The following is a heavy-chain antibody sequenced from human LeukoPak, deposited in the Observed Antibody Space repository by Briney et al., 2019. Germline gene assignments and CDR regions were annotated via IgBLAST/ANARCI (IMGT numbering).Heavy chain of an antibody. CDR1: GFTFSSYS. CDR3: AKDAWRCSSTSCLPFDY. J-gene: IGHJ4*02. Sequence: GGSLRLSCAASGFTFSSYSMNWVRQAPGKGLEWVSSISSSSSYIYYADSVKGRFTISRDNSKNTLYLQMNSLRAEDTAVYYCAKDAWRCSSTSCLPFDYWGQGTLVTVSS. V-gene: IGHV3-21*04. D-gene: IGHD2-2*01. CDR2: ISSSSSYI.